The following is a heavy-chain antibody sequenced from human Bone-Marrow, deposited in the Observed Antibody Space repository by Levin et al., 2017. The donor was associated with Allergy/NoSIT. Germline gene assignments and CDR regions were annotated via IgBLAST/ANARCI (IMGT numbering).Heavy chain of an antibody. J-gene: IGHJ6*02. V-gene: IGHV4-59*01. Sequence: SETLSLTCTVSGGSISSYFWSWIRQPPGKGLEWIGHIYHSGSSNYNPSLKSRVTIAVDTSKNQFSLKLNSVTAADTAVYYCARERVITSGSTYYDYGRDVWGQGTTVTVSS. CDR2: IYHSGSS. CDR3: ARERVITSGSTYYDYGRDV. CDR1: GGSISSYF. D-gene: IGHD2-15*01.